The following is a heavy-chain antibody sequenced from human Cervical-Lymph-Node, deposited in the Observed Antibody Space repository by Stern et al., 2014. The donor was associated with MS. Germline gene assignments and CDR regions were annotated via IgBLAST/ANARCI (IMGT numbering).Heavy chain of an antibody. Sequence: QMQLVQSGAEVKKPGSSVRVSCKASGGTFSSLAANWVRQAPGQGLEGMGGIIPIFGTPNYAQKFQGRVTITADDSTTTVYMELSSLRSEDTAVYYCASPTTVTVGAMDVWGRGTTVTVSS. D-gene: IGHD4-17*01. J-gene: IGHJ6*02. CDR2: IIPIFGTP. V-gene: IGHV1-69*01. CDR3: ASPTTVTVGAMDV. CDR1: GGTFSSLA.